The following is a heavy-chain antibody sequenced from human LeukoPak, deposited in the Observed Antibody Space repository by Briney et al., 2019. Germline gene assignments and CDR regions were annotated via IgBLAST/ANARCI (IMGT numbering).Heavy chain of an antibody. D-gene: IGHD1-7*01. J-gene: IGHJ5*02. CDR1: GGSFSGYY. CDR3: ARDVRPHSGTTCLGH. Sequence: PSETLSLTCAVYGGSFSGYYWSWIRQPPGKGLEWIGEINHSGSTNYNPSLKSRVTISVDTSKNQFSLKLSSVTAADTAVYHCARDVRPHSGTTCLGHWGQGTLVSVSS. V-gene: IGHV4-34*01. CDR2: INHSGST.